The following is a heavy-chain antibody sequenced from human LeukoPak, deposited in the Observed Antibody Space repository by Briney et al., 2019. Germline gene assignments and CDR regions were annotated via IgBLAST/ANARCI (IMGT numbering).Heavy chain of an antibody. CDR2: ISYDGGNK. D-gene: IGHD2-21*02. J-gene: IGHJ4*02. CDR1: GFTFSSYA. V-gene: IGHV3-30*04. CDR3: ARGHIVVLTAPDY. Sequence: EGSLRLSCAASGFTFSSYAMHWVRQAPGKGLEWVAVISYDGGNKYYADSVKGRFTISRDNSKNTLYLQMNSLRAEDTAVYYCARGHIVVLTAPDYWGQGTLVTVSS.